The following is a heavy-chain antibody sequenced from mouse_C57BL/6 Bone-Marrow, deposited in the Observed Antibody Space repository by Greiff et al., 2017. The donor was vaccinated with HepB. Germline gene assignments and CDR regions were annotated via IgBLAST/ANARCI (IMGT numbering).Heavy chain of an antibody. D-gene: IGHD2-3*01. CDR3: ARQGWR. Sequence: EVQRVESGGGLVQPGESLKLSCESTEYEFPSHDMSWVRKTPEKRLELVAAFNSDGGSNYYPDTMERRFIISRDNTKKALYLQESSVRSEDTALYYCARQGWRWGQGTSVTVSS. CDR2: FNSDGGSN. CDR1: EYEFPSHD. J-gene: IGHJ4*01. V-gene: IGHV5-2*01.